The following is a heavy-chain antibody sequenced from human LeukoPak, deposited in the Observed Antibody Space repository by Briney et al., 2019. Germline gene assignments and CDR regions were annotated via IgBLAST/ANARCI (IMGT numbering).Heavy chain of an antibody. Sequence: PGGSLRLSCAASGFTFSHYAMHWVRQAPGKGLEWVAVISYDGNHKYYADSVKGRFTISRDNSKNTLYVQMNSLRAEDTAVYYCARARNGTLKHWGQGTLVTVCS. V-gene: IGHV3-30*01. CDR3: ARARNGTLKH. D-gene: IGHD1-26*01. J-gene: IGHJ4*02. CDR1: GFTFSHYA. CDR2: ISYDGNHK.